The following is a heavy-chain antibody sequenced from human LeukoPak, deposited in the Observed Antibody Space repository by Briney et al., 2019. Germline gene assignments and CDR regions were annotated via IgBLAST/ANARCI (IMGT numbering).Heavy chain of an antibody. CDR2: IWYDGSNK. Sequence: GRSLRLSCAASGFTFSSYGMPWVRQAPGKGLEWVAVIWYDGSNKYYADSVKGRFTISRDNSKNTLYLQMNSLRAEDTAVYYCARGYGDPDYWGQGTLVTVSS. V-gene: IGHV3-33*01. D-gene: IGHD4-17*01. CDR3: ARGYGDPDY. J-gene: IGHJ4*02. CDR1: GFTFSSYG.